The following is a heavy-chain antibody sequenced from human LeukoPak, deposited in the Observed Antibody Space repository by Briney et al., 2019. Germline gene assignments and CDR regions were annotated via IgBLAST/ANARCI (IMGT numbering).Heavy chain of an antibody. CDR2: ISGSGGRT. J-gene: IGHJ4*02. Sequence: PGGSLRLSCAASGFTFISYAMSWVRQAPGKGLPWVSRISGSGGRTSYADSVQGRFTISRDNSRNPLYLELNSLRAEDAAVYFCAMAVIGSGWTLDYWGQGTLVTVS. CDR1: GFTFISYA. CDR3: AMAVIGSGWTLDY. V-gene: IGHV3-23*01. D-gene: IGHD6-19*01.